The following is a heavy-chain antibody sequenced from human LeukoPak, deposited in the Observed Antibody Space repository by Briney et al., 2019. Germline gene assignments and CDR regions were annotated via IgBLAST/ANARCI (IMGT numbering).Heavy chain of an antibody. D-gene: IGHD1-26*01. CDR2: IYPGDSDI. J-gene: IGHJ6*02. Sequence: GESLKISCKGSGYSFTSYWIGWVRQMPGKGLEWMGIIYPGDSDIRYSPSFQGQVTISADKSISTAYLQWSSLKASDTAMYYCARSLTTNYYGMDVWGQGTTVTVSS. V-gene: IGHV5-51*01. CDR1: GYSFTSYW. CDR3: ARSLTTNYYGMDV.